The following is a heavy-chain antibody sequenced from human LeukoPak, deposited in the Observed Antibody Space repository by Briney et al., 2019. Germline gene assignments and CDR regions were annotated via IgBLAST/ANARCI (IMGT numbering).Heavy chain of an antibody. V-gene: IGHV1-24*01. Sequence: ASVKVSYKVSGYTLTELSMHWVRQAPGKGLEWMGGFDPEDGETIYAQKFQGRVTMTEDTSTDTAYMELSSLRSEDTAVYYCATVDVWGYYFDYWGQGTLVTVSS. CDR3: ATVDVWGYYFDY. D-gene: IGHD3-16*01. CDR1: GYTLTELS. J-gene: IGHJ4*02. CDR2: FDPEDGET.